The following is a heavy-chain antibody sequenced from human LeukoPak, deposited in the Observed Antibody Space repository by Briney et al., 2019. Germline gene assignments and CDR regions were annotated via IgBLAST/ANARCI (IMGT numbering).Heavy chain of an antibody. V-gene: IGHV3-30*18. CDR3: AKGPWRGGYSYYFDY. Sequence: GGSLRLSCAASGFTFSSYGMHWVRQAPGKGLEWVAVISYDGSNKYYADSVKGRFTISRDNSKNTLYLQMNSLRAEDTAVYYCAKGPWRGGYSYYFDYWGQGTLVTVSS. J-gene: IGHJ4*02. D-gene: IGHD4-23*01. CDR2: ISYDGSNK. CDR1: GFTFSSYG.